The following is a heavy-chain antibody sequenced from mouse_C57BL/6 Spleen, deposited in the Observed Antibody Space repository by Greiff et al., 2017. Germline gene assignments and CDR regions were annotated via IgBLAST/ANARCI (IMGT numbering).Heavy chain of an antibody. CDR3: ARSPHYYGSSSWYFDV. D-gene: IGHD1-1*01. CDR1: GYTFTSYW. Sequence: VQLQQPGAELVMPGASVKLSCKASGYTFTSYWMHWVKQRPGQGLEWIGEIDPSDSYTNYNQKFKGKSTLTVDTSSSTAYMQLSSLTSEDSAVYYCARSPHYYGSSSWYFDVWGTATTVTVSS. CDR2: IDPSDSYT. V-gene: IGHV1-69*01. J-gene: IGHJ1*03.